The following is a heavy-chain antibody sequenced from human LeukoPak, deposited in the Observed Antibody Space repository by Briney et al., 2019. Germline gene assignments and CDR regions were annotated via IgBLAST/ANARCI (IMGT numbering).Heavy chain of an antibody. CDR3: ARDDCTNGVCYIFDY. CDR2: IKQDGSEK. CDR1: GFSFSSYT. V-gene: IGHV3-7*01. J-gene: IGHJ4*02. Sequence: GGSLRLSCSASGFSFSSYTMTWVRQAPGKGLEWVANIKQDGSEKYYVDSVKGRFTISRDNAKNSLYLQMNSLRAEDTAVYYCARDDCTNGVCYIFDYWGQGTLVTVSS. D-gene: IGHD2-8*01.